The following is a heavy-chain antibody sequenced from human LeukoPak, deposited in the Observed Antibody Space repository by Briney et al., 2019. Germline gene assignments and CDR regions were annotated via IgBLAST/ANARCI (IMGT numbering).Heavy chain of an antibody. CDR3: VRVPGAYYDIVIGFGSGWFDP. J-gene: IGHJ5*02. CDR2: INHSGST. Sequence: SETLSLTCAVYGGSFSGYYWSWIRQPPGKGLEWIGEINHSGSTNYNPSLKSRVTISVDTSKIQFSLKLSAVTAADTAVYYCVRVPGAYYDIVIGFGSGWFDPWGPGTLVTVSS. D-gene: IGHD3-9*01. V-gene: IGHV4-34*01. CDR1: GGSFSGYY.